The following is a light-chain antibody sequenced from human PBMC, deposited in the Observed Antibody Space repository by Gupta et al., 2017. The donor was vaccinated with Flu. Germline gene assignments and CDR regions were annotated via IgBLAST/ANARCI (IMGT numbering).Light chain of an antibody. CDR2: GNN. J-gene: IGLJ2*01. V-gene: IGLV1-40*01. Sequence: QSVLTQPPSVSGAPGQRVTISCTGSSSNIGANYDVHWYQHLPGEAQQLLSHGNNNRPSGVTDRFAASKAGNSESLVITGLQADDEAEYEGQYYARNLRAEVFGRGTSLTGL. CDR3: QYYARNLRAEV. CDR1: SSNIGANYD.